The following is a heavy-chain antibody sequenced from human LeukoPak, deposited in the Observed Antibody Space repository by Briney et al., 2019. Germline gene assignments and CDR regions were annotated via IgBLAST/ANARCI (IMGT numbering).Heavy chain of an antibody. V-gene: IGHV3-21*01. CDR1: EFTFSSYS. CDR3: ARVQGYCSGGSCSDAFDI. CDR2: ITSSSSYI. J-gene: IGHJ3*02. D-gene: IGHD2-15*01. Sequence: GGSLRLSCAASEFTFSSYSMNWVRQAPGKGLEWVSSITSSSSYIYYADSVKGRFTISRDNAKNSLYLQMNSLGAEDTAVYYCARVQGYCSGGSCSDAFDIWGQGTMVTVSS.